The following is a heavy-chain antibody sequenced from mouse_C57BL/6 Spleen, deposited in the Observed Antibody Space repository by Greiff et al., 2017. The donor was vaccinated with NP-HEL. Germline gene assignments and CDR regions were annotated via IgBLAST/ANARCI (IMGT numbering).Heavy chain of an antibody. D-gene: IGHD2-5*01. J-gene: IGHJ3*02. V-gene: IGHV14-4*01. CDR3: TTVTIVTG. Sequence: VQLKESGAELVRPGASVKLSCTASGFNIKDDYMHWVKQRPEQGLEWIGWIDPENGDTEYASKFQGKATITADTSSNTAYLQLSSLTSEDTAVYYCTTVTIVTGWGQGTLVTVSA. CDR1: GFNIKDDY. CDR2: IDPENGDT.